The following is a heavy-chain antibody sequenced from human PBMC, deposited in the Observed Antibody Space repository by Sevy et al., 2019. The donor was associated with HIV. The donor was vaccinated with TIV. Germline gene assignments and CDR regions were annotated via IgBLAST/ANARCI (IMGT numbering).Heavy chain of an antibody. CDR1: GFTFRTYA. Sequence: GGSLRLSCAASGFTFRTYAMSWVRQAPGKGLEWVSVMYSDGSTYHADSVKGRFTISRDNSKNTLYLQMNSLRVEDTAVYYCARGKSGYGYGLDYWGQGTLVTVSS. D-gene: IGHD5-18*01. CDR3: ARGKSGYGYGLDY. J-gene: IGHJ4*02. V-gene: IGHV3-66*01. CDR2: MYSDGST.